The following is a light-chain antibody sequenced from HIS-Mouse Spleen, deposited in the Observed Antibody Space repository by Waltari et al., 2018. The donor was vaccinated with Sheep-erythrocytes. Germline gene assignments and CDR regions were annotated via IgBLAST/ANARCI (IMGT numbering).Light chain of an antibody. V-gene: IGKV4-1*01. CDR3: QQYYSTLT. CDR2: WAS. J-gene: IGKJ4*01. Sequence: DIVMTQSPDSLAVSLGVRATINRKSSQSVLYSSNHKNYLAWYQQKPGQPPKLLIYWASTRESGVPDRFSCSGCRTDFTLTISSLQAEDVAVYYCQQYYSTLTFGGGTKVEIK. CDR1: QSVLYSSNHKNY.